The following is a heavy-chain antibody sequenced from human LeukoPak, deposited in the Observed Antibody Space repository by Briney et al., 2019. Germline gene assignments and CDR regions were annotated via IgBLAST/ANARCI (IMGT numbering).Heavy chain of an antibody. Sequence: SETLSLTCTVSVGSISSYYWSWIRQPPGKGLEWIGYIYYSGSTNYNPSLKSRVTISVDTSKNQFSLKLSTVTAADTAVYYCARRRGYSYDYWGQGTLVTVSS. J-gene: IGHJ4*02. CDR3: ARRRGYSYDY. V-gene: IGHV4-59*01. CDR2: IYYSGST. CDR1: VGSISSYY. D-gene: IGHD5-18*01.